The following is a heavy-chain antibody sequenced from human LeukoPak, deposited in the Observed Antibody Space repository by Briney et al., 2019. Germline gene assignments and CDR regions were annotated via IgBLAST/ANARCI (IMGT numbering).Heavy chain of an antibody. V-gene: IGHV3-23*01. Sequence: GGSLRLSCAASGFTFSSYAMSWVRQAPGKGLEWVSAITGGGGSTYYADSVKGRFTISRDNSEDTLYLQMNSLRAEDTAVYYCARDKKEYYDFWSGPYYFDYWGQGTLVTVSS. D-gene: IGHD3-3*01. J-gene: IGHJ4*02. CDR1: GFTFSSYA. CDR2: ITGGGGST. CDR3: ARDKKEYYDFWSGPYYFDY.